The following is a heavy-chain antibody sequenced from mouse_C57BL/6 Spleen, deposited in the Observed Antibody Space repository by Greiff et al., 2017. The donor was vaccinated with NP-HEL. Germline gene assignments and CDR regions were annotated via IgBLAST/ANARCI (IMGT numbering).Heavy chain of an antibody. J-gene: IGHJ3*01. CDR2: ISSGSSTI. V-gene: IGHV5-17*01. Sequence: EVQLVESGGGLVKPGGSLKLSCAASGFTFSDYGMHWVRQAPEKGLEWVAYISSGSSTIYYADTVKGRFTISRDNAKNTLFLQMTSLRSEDTAMYYCAVYGSSAWFAYWGQGTLVTVSA. CDR3: AVYGSSAWFAY. CDR1: GFTFSDYG. D-gene: IGHD1-1*01.